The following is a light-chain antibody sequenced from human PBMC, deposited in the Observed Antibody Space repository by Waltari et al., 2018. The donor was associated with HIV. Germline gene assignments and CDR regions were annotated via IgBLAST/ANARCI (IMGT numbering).Light chain of an antibody. CDR1: QSVSSY. V-gene: IGKV3-11*01. CDR2: DAS. CDR3: QQRSNWPPT. Sequence: QSPATLSLSPGERATLSCRASQSVSSYLAWYQQKPGQAPRLLIYDASNRATGIPARFSGSGSGTDFTLTISSLEPEDFAVYYCQQRSNWPPTFGQGTKVEIK. J-gene: IGKJ1*01.